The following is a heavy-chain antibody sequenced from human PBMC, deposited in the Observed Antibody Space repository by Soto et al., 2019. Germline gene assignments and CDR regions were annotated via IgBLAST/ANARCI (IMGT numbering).Heavy chain of an antibody. CDR1: GYTFTSYA. Sequence: GASVEVSCKASGYTFTSYAMHWVRQAPGQRLEWMGWINAGNGNTKYSQKFQGRVTITRDTSASTAYMELSSLRSEDTAVYYCARAYCSSTSCSNLDVWGEGTTVTVSS. CDR2: INAGNGNT. CDR3: ARAYCSSTSCSNLDV. V-gene: IGHV1-3*01. J-gene: IGHJ6*04. D-gene: IGHD2-2*01.